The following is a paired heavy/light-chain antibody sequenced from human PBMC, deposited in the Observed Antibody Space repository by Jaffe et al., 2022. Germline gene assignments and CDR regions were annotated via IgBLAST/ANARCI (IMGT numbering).Light chain of an antibody. V-gene: IGKV4-1*01. CDR1: QSVLYSSNNKNY. CDR3: QQYYSTLLT. Sequence: DIVMTQSPDSLAVSLGERATINCKSSQSVLYSSNNKNYLAWYQQKPGQPPKLLIYWASTRESGVPDRFSGSGSGTDFTLTISSLQAEDVAVYYCQQYYSTLLTFGGGTKVEIK. CDR2: WAS. J-gene: IGKJ4*01.
Heavy chain of an antibody. D-gene: IGHD3-22*01. V-gene: IGHV3-49*04. CDR1: GFTFGDYA. CDR3: TKTYYYDSSGYPAPPYFDY. Sequence: EVQLVESGGGLVQPGRSLRLSCTASGFTFGDYAMSWVRQAPGKGLEWVGFIRSKAYGGTTEYAASVKGRFTISRDDSKSIAYLQMNSLKTEDTAVYYCTKTYYYDSSGYPAPPYFDYWGQGTLVTVSS. CDR2: IRSKAYGGTT. J-gene: IGHJ4*02.